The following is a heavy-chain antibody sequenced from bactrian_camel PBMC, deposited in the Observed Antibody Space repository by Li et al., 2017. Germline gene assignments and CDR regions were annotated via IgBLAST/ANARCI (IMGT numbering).Heavy chain of an antibody. CDR1: GNGGSNVC. D-gene: IGHD2*01. Sequence: HVQLVESGGGSVQTGGSLNLSCAVSGNGGSNVCMGWFRQVPGKTEREGVATIFTGTGATYYVDSVKDRFTISQDDAKKTLYLQMTNLKPEDTAMYYCVRAPQLLATRTLPYTPRGQGTQVTVS. CDR3: VRAPQLLATRTLPYTP. V-gene: IGHV3S54*01. CDR2: IFTGTGAT. J-gene: IGHJ4*01.